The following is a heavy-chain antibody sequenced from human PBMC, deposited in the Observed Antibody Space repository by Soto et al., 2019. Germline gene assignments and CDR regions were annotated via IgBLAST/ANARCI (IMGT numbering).Heavy chain of an antibody. V-gene: IGHV3-23*01. CDR1: GFSFIKYA. CDR3: ARGFSAGKGSPPDY. CDR2: LSGSGGST. J-gene: IGHJ4*02. Sequence: GGSLRLSCAASGFSFIKYAMSWVRQAPGKGLEWVSGLSGSGGSTSSADSVKGRFAISRDNSRNALYLQMNSLRDGDTAIYYCARGFSAGKGSPPDYWGQGTLVTVSS. D-gene: IGHD3-10*01.